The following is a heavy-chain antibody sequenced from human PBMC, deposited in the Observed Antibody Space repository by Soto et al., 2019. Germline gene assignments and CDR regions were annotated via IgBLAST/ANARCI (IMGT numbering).Heavy chain of an antibody. CDR1: GGTFSSYA. V-gene: IGHV1-69*01. J-gene: IGHJ6*02. Sequence: QVQLVQSGAEVKKPGSSVKVSCKASGGTFSSYAISWVRRAPGQGLEWMGGIIPISGTANYAQKFQGRVTITADESTSTVSMELSSLRSEDTAVYFCARSQGSSTSLEIYYYYYYGMDVWGQGTTVIVSS. CDR2: IIPISGTA. D-gene: IGHD2-2*01. CDR3: ARSQGSSTSLEIYYYYYYGMDV.